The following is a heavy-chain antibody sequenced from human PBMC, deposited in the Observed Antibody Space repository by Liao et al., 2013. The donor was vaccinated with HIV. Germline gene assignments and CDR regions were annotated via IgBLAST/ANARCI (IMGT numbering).Heavy chain of an antibody. V-gene: IGHV4-59*01. D-gene: IGHD3-22*01. CDR3: ARAQWRKITCDGFVCYYYIHYLDV. CDR1: GGSIGSNY. CDR2: IYYGGTT. Sequence: QVQLQESGPGLVRPSETLSLNCTVSGGSIGSNYWNWIRQAPGKGLEWIGYIYYGGTTNYNPSLSSRVTMSVDRSKGQFSLKLSSVTVADTAIYYCARAQWRKITCDGFVCYYYIHYLDVWGRGTTVTVSS. J-gene: IGHJ6*03.